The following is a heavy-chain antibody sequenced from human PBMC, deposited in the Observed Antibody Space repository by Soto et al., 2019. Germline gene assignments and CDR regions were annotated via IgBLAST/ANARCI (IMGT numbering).Heavy chain of an antibody. D-gene: IGHD2-15*01. CDR2: IWHDGSNK. CDR1: GFTFSTFG. CDR3: ALLPHFGDGTCWPQPDS. Sequence: QVQLVESGGGAVQPGRSLRLSCAASGFTFSTFGMHWVRQAPGKGLEWVAIIWHDGSNKYYADSVKGRFTVSRDNSKNTLYLQMNSLRTEDTAVYYCALLPHFGDGTCWPQPDSWGQGTLVTVSS. V-gene: IGHV3-33*01. J-gene: IGHJ4*02.